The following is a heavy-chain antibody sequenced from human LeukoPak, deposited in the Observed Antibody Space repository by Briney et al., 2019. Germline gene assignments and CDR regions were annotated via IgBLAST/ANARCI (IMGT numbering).Heavy chain of an antibody. V-gene: IGHV4-4*09. CDR2: IYNGVPT. J-gene: IGHJ4*02. CDR3: VQTTGWPGFDY. D-gene: IGHD6-19*01. CDR1: GAPISRFY. Sequence: PSETLSLTCTASGAPISRFYWNWVRQPPGKGLEWIGNIYNGVPTSFNPSLKSRVTLSVDTSKTQFSLQLASVTAADTAVYYCVQTTGWPGFDYWGQGVLVTVSS.